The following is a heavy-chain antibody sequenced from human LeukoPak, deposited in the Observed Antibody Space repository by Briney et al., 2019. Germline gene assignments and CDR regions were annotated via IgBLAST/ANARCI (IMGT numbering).Heavy chain of an antibody. CDR1: GYTFTGYY. D-gene: IGHD6-25*01. CDR2: INPNHGDT. J-gene: IGHJ4*02. Sequence: ASVKVSCKASGYTFTGYYMHWVRQAPGQGLEWMGWINPNHGDTNYAQKFQDRVSMTRDTSISTAYMHLSRLRSADTAVYYCARAGATVSGADYWGQGTLVTVSS. CDR3: ARAGATVSGADY. V-gene: IGHV1-2*02.